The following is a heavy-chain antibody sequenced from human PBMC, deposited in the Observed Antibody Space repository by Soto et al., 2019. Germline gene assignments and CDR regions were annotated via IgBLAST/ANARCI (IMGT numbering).Heavy chain of an antibody. D-gene: IGHD2-21*02. CDR1: GGSVSSGRNY. CDR3: ARGSHCGGDCYSGYYYYYGMDV. Sequence: KTSETLSLTCTVSGGSVSSGRNYWNWIRQPPGKGLEWIGYMYYSGSTNYNPSLKSRVTISVDTSKNQFSLKLTSVTAADTAAYYCARGSHCGGDCYSGYYYYYGMDVWGQGTTVTVSS. V-gene: IGHV4-61*01. J-gene: IGHJ6*02. CDR2: MYYSGST.